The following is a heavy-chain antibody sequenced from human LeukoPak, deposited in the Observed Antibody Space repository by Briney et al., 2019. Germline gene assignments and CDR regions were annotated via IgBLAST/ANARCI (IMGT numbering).Heavy chain of an antibody. D-gene: IGHD3-9*01. J-gene: IGHJ3*02. Sequence: GGSLRLSCAASGFTFDDYAMHWVRQAPGKGLEWVSGISWNSGSIGYADSVKGRFTISRDNAKNSLYLQMNSLRAEDTALYYCAKDPDYDILTGYYGGRAFDIWGQGTMVTVSS. CDR2: ISWNSGSI. V-gene: IGHV3-9*01. CDR3: AKDPDYDILTGYYGGRAFDI. CDR1: GFTFDDYA.